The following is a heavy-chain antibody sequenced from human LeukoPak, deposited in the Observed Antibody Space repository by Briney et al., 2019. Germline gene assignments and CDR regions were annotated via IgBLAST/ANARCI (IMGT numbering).Heavy chain of an antibody. CDR2: INHSGST. J-gene: IGHJ4*02. Sequence: SETLSLTCAVYGGSFSGYYWSWIRQPPGKGLEWIGEINHSGSTNYNPSLKSRVTISVDTSKNQFSLKLSSVTAADTAVYYCATGNYYGSGSPSDYWGQGTLVTVSS. V-gene: IGHV4-34*01. D-gene: IGHD3-10*01. CDR1: GGSFSGYY. CDR3: ATGNYYGSGSPSDY.